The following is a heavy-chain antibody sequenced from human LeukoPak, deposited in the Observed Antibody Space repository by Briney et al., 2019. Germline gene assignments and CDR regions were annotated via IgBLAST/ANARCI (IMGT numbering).Heavy chain of an antibody. J-gene: IGHJ5*02. CDR2: ISGSGGST. Sequence: GGSLRLSCAASGFTFSSYAMSWVRQAPGKGLEWVSAISGSGGSTYYADSVKGRFTISRDNSKNTLYLQMNSLRAEDTAVYYCAKDRRRWLQLDWFDPWGQGTLVTVSS. CDR3: AKDRRRWLQLDWFDP. V-gene: IGHV3-23*01. D-gene: IGHD5-12*01. CDR1: GFTFSSYA.